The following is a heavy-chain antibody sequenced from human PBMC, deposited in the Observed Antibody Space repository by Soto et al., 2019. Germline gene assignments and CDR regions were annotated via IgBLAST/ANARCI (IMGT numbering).Heavy chain of an antibody. CDR1: GFAVSSKY. CDR2: IYGGGTT. Sequence: EVQLVESGGGWIQPGGSLRLSCAASGFAVSSKYMTWVRQAPGKGLEWVSLIYGGGTTYYADSVKGRFTISRDTSKNTLYLQMNSLRAEDTAVYYCVQTTGGPVFDFWGQGTLVTVSS. J-gene: IGHJ4*02. D-gene: IGHD1-1*01. CDR3: VQTTGGPVFDF. V-gene: IGHV3-53*01.